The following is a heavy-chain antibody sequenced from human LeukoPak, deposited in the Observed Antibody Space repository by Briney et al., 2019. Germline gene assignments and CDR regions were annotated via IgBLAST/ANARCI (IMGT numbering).Heavy chain of an antibody. CDR2: INPNGGGT. Sequence: GASVKVSCKASGYTFTGYYMHWVRQAPGQGLEWMGWINPNGGGTNYAQKFQGRVTMTRDTSISTAYMELRSLRSDDTAVYYCARDPPGSPPYYYDSSGYHPDYWGQGTLVTVSS. CDR3: ARDPPGSPPYYYDSSGYHPDY. V-gene: IGHV1-2*02. CDR1: GYTFTGYY. D-gene: IGHD3-22*01. J-gene: IGHJ4*02.